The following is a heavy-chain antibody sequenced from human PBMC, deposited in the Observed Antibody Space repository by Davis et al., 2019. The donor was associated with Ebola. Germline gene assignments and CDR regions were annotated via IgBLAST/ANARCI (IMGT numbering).Heavy chain of an antibody. CDR1: GGSISSSSYY. D-gene: IGHD3-16*02. V-gene: IGHV4-39*01. CDR3: ARTQEGYVWGSYRYTKPFDY. CDR2: IYYSGST. Sequence: SETLSLTCTVSGGSISSSSYYWGWIRQPPGKGLEWIGSIYYSGSTYYNPSLKSRVTISVDTSKNQFSLKLSSVTAADTAVYYCARTQEGYVWGSYRYTKPFDYWGQGTLVTVSS. J-gene: IGHJ4*02.